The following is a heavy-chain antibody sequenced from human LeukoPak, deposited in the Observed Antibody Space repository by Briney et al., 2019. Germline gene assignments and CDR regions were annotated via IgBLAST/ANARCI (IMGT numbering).Heavy chain of an antibody. J-gene: IGHJ6*03. CDR1: GFTFSSYG. V-gene: IGHV3-30*03. D-gene: IGHD3-3*01. Sequence: GGSLRLSCAASGFTFSSYGMHWVRQAPGKGLEWVAVISYDGSNKYYTDSVKGRFTISRDNSKNTLYLQMNSLRAEDTAVYYCARALYYDFWSGSYYYYYYMDVWGKGTTVTVSS. CDR2: ISYDGSNK. CDR3: ARALYYDFWSGSYYYYYYMDV.